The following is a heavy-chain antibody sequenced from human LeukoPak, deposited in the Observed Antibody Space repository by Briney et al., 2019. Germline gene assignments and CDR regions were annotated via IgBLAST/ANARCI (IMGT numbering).Heavy chain of an antibody. CDR1: GGSISSYY. D-gene: IGHD1-26*01. CDR2: IYTSGST. Sequence: PSETLSLTCTVSGGSISSYYWSWIRQPAGKGLEWVGLIYTSGSTNYNPSLKSRVTMSVDTSKNQFSLKLTSVTAADTAVYYCAREAIVVDDAFDIWGQGTMVTVSS. V-gene: IGHV4-4*07. J-gene: IGHJ3*02. CDR3: AREAIVVDDAFDI.